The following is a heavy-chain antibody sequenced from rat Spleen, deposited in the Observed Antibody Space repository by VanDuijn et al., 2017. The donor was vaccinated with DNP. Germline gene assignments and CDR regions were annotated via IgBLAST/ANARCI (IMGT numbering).Heavy chain of an antibody. Sequence: EVQLVASGGGFVQPGRSLKLSCVGSGFIFSDYNMAWVRQAPRKGLEWVATISYDGSGTYYRESVKGRFTISRDNAKNTQYLQMDSLRSEDTATYYCARSGRSFDYWGQGVMVTVSS. D-gene: IGHD5-1*01. J-gene: IGHJ2*01. CDR2: ISYDGSGT. CDR3: ARSGRSFDY. CDR1: GFIFSDYN. V-gene: IGHV5-7*01.